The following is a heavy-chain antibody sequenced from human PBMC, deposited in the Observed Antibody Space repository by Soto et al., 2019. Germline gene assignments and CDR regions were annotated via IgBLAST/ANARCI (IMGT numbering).Heavy chain of an antibody. CDR3: AREGWFGELLYFDY. CDR1: GGSILSYY. D-gene: IGHD3-10*01. CDR2: IYYSGST. Sequence: PSETLSVTCTGSGGSILSYYWSWIRQPPGKGLEWIGYIYYSGSTNYNPSLKSRVTISVDTSKNQFSLKLSSVTAADTAVYYCAREGWFGELLYFDYWGQGTLVTVS. V-gene: IGHV4-59*01. J-gene: IGHJ4*02.